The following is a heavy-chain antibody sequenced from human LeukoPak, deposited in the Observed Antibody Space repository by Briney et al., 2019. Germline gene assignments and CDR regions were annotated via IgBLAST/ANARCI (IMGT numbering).Heavy chain of an antibody. J-gene: IGHJ4*02. D-gene: IGHD1-7*01. CDR1: GYTFTGYY. Sequence: ASVTASCKASGYTFTGYYIDWVRQARGQGLEWMGWINPNSGNTNYAQRFQGGVTMTRDTSISTAYMELSRLRSADTAVYYCAREADNWNYVRRGPPFDYWGQGTLVTVSS. V-gene: IGHV1-2*02. CDR2: INPNSGNT. CDR3: AREADNWNYVRRGPPFDY.